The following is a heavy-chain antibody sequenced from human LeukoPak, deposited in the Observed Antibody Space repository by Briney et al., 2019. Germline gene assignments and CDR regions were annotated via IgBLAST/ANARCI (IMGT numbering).Heavy chain of an antibody. V-gene: IGHV4-39*07. D-gene: IGHD2-2*01. CDR2: INHSGST. CDR1: GGSISSGGYY. J-gene: IGHJ4*02. CDR3: ARFVVVPADYRGFDY. Sequence: SETLSLTCTVSGGSISSGGYYWSWIRQPPGKGLEWIGEINHSGSTNYNPSLKSRVTISVDTSKNQFSLKLSSVTAADTAVYYCARFVVVPADYRGFDYWGQGTLVTVSS.